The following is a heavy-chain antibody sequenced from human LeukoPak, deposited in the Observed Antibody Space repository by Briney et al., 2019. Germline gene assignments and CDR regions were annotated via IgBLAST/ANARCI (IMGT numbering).Heavy chain of an antibody. V-gene: IGHV1-18*01. J-gene: IGHJ4*02. CDR1: GYTFTSYG. CDR3: ARDRYVWGSYGIFDY. Sequence: ASVKVSCKASGYTFTSYGISWVRHAPGQGLEWMGWISAYNGNTNYAQKLQGRVTMTTDTSTRTAYMELRSMRSDDTAVYYCARDRYVWGSYGIFDYWGQGTLVTVSS. D-gene: IGHD3-16*01. CDR2: ISAYNGNT.